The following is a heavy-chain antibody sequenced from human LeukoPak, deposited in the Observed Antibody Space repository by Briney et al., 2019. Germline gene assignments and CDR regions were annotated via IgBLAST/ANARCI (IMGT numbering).Heavy chain of an antibody. CDR2: ISAYNGNT. J-gene: IGHJ6*03. CDR1: GYTFTSYG. Sequence: ASVKVSCKASGYTFTSYGISWVRQAPGQGLEWMGWISAYNGNTHYAQKLQGRVTMTTDISTSTAYMELRSLRSDDTAVYYCASSKWSAGGNYCNYMDVWGKGTTVTVSS. CDR3: ASSKWSAGGNYCNYMDV. V-gene: IGHV1-18*01. D-gene: IGHD6-13*01.